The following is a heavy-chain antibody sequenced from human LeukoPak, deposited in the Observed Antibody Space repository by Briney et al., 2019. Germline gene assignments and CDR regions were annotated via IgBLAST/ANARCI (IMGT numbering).Heavy chain of an antibody. V-gene: IGHV3-23*01. D-gene: IGHD3-9*01. J-gene: IGHJ4*02. CDR1: GFTFSTYA. Sequence: GGSLRLSCAASGFTFSTYAMSWVRQAPGKGLEWVSAISGSGGSTYYADSVKGRFTISRDNSKNKLYLQMNSLRAEDTAIYYCGKEGGDDFLTGDGLDYWGQGTLVTGSS. CDR2: ISGSGGST. CDR3: GKEGGDDFLTGDGLDY.